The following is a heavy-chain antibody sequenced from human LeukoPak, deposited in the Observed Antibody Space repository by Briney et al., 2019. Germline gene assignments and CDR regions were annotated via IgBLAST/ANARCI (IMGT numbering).Heavy chain of an antibody. D-gene: IGHD5/OR15-5a*01. CDR2: ISDTGGST. Sequence: GGSLRLSCAASGFTFSSHAMSWIRQAPGKGLDWVSAISDTGGSTYYADSVKGRFTISRDNSKNTLYLQMDSLRAKDTAVYYCARVRDVYGQFDYWGQGTLVTVSS. J-gene: IGHJ4*02. CDR3: ARVRDVYGQFDY. CDR1: GFTFSSHA. V-gene: IGHV3-23*01.